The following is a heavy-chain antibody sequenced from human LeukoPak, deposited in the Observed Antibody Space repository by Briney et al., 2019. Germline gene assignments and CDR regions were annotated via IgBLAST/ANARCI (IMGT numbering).Heavy chain of an antibody. CDR3: AREPSPNCSGGSCYSGWFDP. D-gene: IGHD2-15*01. V-gene: IGHV4-34*01. CDR1: GGSFSGYY. J-gene: IGHJ5*02. Sequence: KPSETLSLTCAVYGGSFSGYYWSWIRQPPGKGLEWIGEINHSGSTNYNPSLKSRVTISVDTSKNQFSLKLSSVTAADTAVYYCAREPSPNCSGGSCYSGWFDPWGQGTLVTVSS. CDR2: INHSGST.